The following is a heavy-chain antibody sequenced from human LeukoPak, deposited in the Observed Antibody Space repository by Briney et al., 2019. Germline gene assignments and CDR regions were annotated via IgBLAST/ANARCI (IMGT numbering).Heavy chain of an antibody. CDR1: GDSITNSRYH. J-gene: IGHJ5*02. Sequence: SETLSLTCAVSGDSITNSRYHWGWVRQPPGKGLEWMASIYHTGSTYYNSSLKSRVTISVDTSKNQFSLELTSATAADTAVYYCARHLMAVMDPWGQGTLVTVS. CDR2: IYHTGST. CDR3: ARHLMAVMDP. D-gene: IGHD3-16*01. V-gene: IGHV4-39*01.